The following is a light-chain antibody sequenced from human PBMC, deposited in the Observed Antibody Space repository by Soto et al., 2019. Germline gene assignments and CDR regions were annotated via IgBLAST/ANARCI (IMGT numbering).Light chain of an antibody. CDR1: QSISSW. CDR2: DAS. J-gene: IGKJ1*01. V-gene: IGKV1-5*01. Sequence: DIQMTQSPSTLSASVGDRVTITCRASQSISSWLAWFQQKPGKAPKLLMYDASSLESGVTSRFSGSGSGTEFTLTISSLQPDDFATYYCQPYGTYLWTFGQGTKVDIK. CDR3: QPYGTYLWT.